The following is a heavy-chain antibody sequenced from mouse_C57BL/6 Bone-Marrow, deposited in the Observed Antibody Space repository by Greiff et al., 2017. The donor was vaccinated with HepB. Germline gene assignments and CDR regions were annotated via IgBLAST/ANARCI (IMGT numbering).Heavy chain of an antibody. D-gene: IGHD1-1*01. Sequence: QVQLQQPGAELVKPGASVKLSCKASGYTFTSYWMHWVKQRPGQGLEWIGMIHPNSGSTNYNEKFKSKATLTVDKSSSTAYMQLSSLTAEDSAVYYCASYYGRSYQAWFAYWGQGTLVTVSA. CDR2: IHPNSGST. V-gene: IGHV1-64*01. CDR1: GYTFTSYW. CDR3: ASYYGRSYQAWFAY. J-gene: IGHJ3*01.